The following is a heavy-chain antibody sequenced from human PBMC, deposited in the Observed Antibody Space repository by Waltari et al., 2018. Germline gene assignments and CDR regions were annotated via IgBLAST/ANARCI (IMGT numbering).Heavy chain of an antibody. D-gene: IGHD2-2*01. V-gene: IGHV5-51*01. Sequence: EVQLVQSGAEVKKPGESLKISCKGSGYSFTSYWIGWVRQMPGKGLEWMGIIYPGDPDTRYSPSFQGQVTSSADKSISTAYLQWSSLKASDTAMYYCARQYCSSTSCDRWYFDLWGRGTLVTVSS. J-gene: IGHJ2*01. CDR3: ARQYCSSTSCDRWYFDL. CDR1: GYSFTSYW. CDR2: IYPGDPDT.